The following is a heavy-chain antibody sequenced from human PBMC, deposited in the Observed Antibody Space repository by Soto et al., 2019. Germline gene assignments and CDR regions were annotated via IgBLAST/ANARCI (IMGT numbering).Heavy chain of an antibody. D-gene: IGHD3-10*01. CDR3: ARIPVTDYYDDGIDV. CDR1: GGTFSSYA. V-gene: IGHV1-69*12. J-gene: IGHJ6*02. CDR2: IIPIYGTA. Sequence: QGQLVQSGAEVKKPGASVKVSCKASGGTFSSYAISWVRQAPGQGLEWMGGIIPIYGTANYAQKFQGRVTITGDESTSTAYMELSSLRSDGTAVYYCARIPVTDYYDDGIDVWGQGTTGTVSS.